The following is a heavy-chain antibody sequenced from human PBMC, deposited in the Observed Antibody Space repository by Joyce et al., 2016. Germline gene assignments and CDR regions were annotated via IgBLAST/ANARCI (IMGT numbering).Heavy chain of an antibody. CDR2: IKQDGSAV. J-gene: IGHJ3*01. Sequence: EVQLVESGGGLVQPGGSLRLSCAASGFTFSGNSMSWLRQAPGGGLEWVANIKQDGSAVYYLDSVKGRFTVSRDNARSLVHLQMVSLRVEDTALYYCARGKAFDVCGQGTMVTVSS. V-gene: IGHV3-7*01. CDR3: ARGKAFDV. CDR1: GFTFSGNS.